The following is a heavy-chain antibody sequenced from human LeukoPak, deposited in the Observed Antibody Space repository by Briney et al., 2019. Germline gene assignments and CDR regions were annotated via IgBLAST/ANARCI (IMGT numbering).Heavy chain of an antibody. D-gene: IGHD3-9*01. V-gene: IGHV3-7*04. CDR2: IKQDGSEK. CDR1: GFTFSSYW. CDR3: ARVPNILTGYYWNYYYYYMDV. J-gene: IGHJ6*03. Sequence: GGSLRLSCAASGFTFSSYWMSWVRQAPGKGLEWVANIKQDGSEKYYVDSVKGRLTISRDNAKNSLYLQMNSLRAEDTAVYYCARVPNILTGYYWNYYYYYMDVWGKGTTVTISS.